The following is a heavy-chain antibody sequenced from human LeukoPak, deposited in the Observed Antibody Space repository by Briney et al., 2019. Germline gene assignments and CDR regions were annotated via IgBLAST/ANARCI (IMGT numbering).Heavy chain of an antibody. CDR1: GFTFSSYA. D-gene: IGHD3-22*01. Sequence: GGSLRLSCAASGFTFSSYAMHWVRQAPGKGLEWVAVISYDGSNKYYADSVKGRFTISGDNSKNTLYLQMNSLRAEDTAVYYCARDRTGMRDYYDSSGYADYWGQGTLVTVSS. J-gene: IGHJ4*02. CDR2: ISYDGSNK. V-gene: IGHV3-30-3*01. CDR3: ARDRTGMRDYYDSSGYADY.